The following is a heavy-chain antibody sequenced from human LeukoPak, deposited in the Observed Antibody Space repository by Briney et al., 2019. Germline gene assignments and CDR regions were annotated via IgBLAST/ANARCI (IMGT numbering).Heavy chain of an antibody. V-gene: IGHV3-7*01. Sequence: PGGSLRLSCAASGFTFSGHWMSWGREAPGKGVEWVANINQGGSDKYYVDSVKGRFTISRDNANNLLYLQMNSLRGEDTAVYYCTRDRSRAEDDWGQGTLVTVSS. D-gene: IGHD1-14*01. CDR3: TRDRSRAEDD. CDR1: GFTFSGHW. CDR2: INQGGSDK. J-gene: IGHJ4*02.